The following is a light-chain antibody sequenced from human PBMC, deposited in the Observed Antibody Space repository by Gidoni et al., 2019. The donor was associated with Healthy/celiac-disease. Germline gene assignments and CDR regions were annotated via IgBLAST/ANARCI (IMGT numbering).Light chain of an antibody. CDR3: AAWDDSLSGWV. J-gene: IGLJ3*02. Sequence: QSVLTQPPSASGSPGHRVTISCSGSSSNIGSNYVYWYQQLPGPAPKLLIYRNNQRPSGVPDRFSGSKSGTSASLAISGLRSEDEADYYCAAWDDSLSGWVFGGGTKLTVL. CDR1: SSNIGSNY. CDR2: RNN. V-gene: IGLV1-47*01.